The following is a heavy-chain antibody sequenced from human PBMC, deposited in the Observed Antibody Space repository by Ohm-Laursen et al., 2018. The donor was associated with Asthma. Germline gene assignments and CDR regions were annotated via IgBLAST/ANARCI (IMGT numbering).Heavy chain of an antibody. CDR2: IYYSGST. D-gene: IGHD3-22*01. V-gene: IGHV4-61*01. CDR3: ASGYNYYYYGMDV. J-gene: IGHJ6*02. Sequence: PGTLSLTCTVSGGSVSSGSYYWSWIRQPPGKGLEWIGYIYYSGSTNYNPSLKSRVTISVDTSKNQFSLKLSSVTAADTAVYYCASGYNYYYYGMDVWGQGTTVTVSS. CDR1: GGSVSSGSYY.